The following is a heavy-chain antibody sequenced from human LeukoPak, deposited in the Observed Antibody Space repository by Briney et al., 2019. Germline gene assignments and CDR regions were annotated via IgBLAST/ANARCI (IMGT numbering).Heavy chain of an antibody. Sequence: GGSLRLSCAASGFTLSSYNMYWVRQAPGKGLEWVSYISTSSSTIYYAGSVKGRFTISRDNAKNSLYLQMNSLRAEDTAVYYCARDRGYCRGTTCYAYYMDVWGKGTTVTVSS. J-gene: IGHJ6*03. CDR1: GFTLSSYN. V-gene: IGHV3-48*01. CDR2: ISTSSSTI. CDR3: ARDRGYCRGTTCYAYYMDV. D-gene: IGHD2-2*01.